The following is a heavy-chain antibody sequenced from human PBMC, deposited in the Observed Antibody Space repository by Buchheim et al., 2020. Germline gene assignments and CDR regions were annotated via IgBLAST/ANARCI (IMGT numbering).Heavy chain of an antibody. V-gene: IGHV4-4*02. CDR2: TYHDGTT. CDR1: GGSITTNFW. Sequence: QLRESGPGQVKPSVTLSLTCAVSGGSITTNFWWSWVRLAPETGLEFIGQTYHDGTTKYNPALQSRIPISVDTSKSQFSPSLTSVTAADAALYYCARVRPAGDFGLFDSWGQGAL. J-gene: IGHJ5*01. D-gene: IGHD2-2*01. CDR3: ARVRPAGDFGLFDS.